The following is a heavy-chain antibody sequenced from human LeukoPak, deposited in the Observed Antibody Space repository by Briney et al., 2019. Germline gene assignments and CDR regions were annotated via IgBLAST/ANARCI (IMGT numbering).Heavy chain of an antibody. V-gene: IGHV3-7*01. CDR1: GFTFSTYW. CDR3: ARDEGGSQGGWFDP. Sequence: GGSLRLSCVASGFTFSTYWMSWVRQAPGKGLEWVANIKQDGSEKYYVDSVKGRFTISRDNAKNSLYLQMNSLRAEDTAVYYCARDEGGSQGGWFDPWGQGTLVTVSS. D-gene: IGHD2-15*01. CDR2: IKQDGSEK. J-gene: IGHJ5*02.